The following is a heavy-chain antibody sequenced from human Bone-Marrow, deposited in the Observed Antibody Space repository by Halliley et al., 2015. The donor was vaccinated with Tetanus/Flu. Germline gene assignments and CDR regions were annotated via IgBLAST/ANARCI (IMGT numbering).Heavy chain of an antibody. J-gene: IGHJ4*02. CDR3: AKGRRITVAGSPFDY. CDR2: ISGGGGTT. V-gene: IGHV3-23*01. CDR1: GFTFNSYA. D-gene: IGHD6-19*01. Sequence: SLRLSCLGSGFTFNSYAMSWVRQAPGKGLEWVSGISGGGGTTYYADSAKGRFTISRDKYKDTVYLQMNSLRAEDTALYYCAKGRRITVAGSPFDYWGQGTLVTVSS.